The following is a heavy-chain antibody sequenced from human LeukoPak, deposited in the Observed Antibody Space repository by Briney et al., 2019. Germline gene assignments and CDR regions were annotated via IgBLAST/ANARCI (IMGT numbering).Heavy chain of an antibody. CDR3: AKERSGDPGGEEVFGAAPYDY. Sequence: GGSLRLSCAASGFTFSSYEMNWVRQAPGKGLEWVSYISSSGSTIYYADSVKGRFTISRDDARNSVFLQMTSLRPDDTAIYYCAKERSGDPGGEEVFGAAPYDYWGQGALVIVSS. V-gene: IGHV3-48*03. CDR1: GFTFSSYE. D-gene: IGHD3-3*01. CDR2: ISSSGSTI. J-gene: IGHJ4*02.